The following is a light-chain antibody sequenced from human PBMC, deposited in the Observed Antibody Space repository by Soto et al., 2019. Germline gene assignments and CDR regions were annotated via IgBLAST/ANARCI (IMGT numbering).Light chain of an antibody. CDR2: DAS. J-gene: IGKJ2*01. CDR3: QQRSNWPPYT. CDR1: QSVSSY. Sequence: EIVLTQSPAPLSLSPGERATLSCRASQSVSSYLAWYQQKPGQAPRLLIYDASNRATGIPARFSGSGSGTACTLTISSLEPEDFAVYYCQQRSNWPPYTFGRGTKLEIK. V-gene: IGKV3-11*01.